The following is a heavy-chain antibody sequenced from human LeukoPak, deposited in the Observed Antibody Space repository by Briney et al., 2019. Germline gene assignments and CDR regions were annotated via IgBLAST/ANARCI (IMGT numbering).Heavy chain of an antibody. V-gene: IGHV3-30*03. CDR3: ARDMGTTHGYYYYGMDV. Sequence: GGSLRLSCAASGFTFSSYGMRWARQAPGKGLGWVAVISYGGSNKYYADSVKGRFTISRDNSKNTLYLQMNSLRAEDTAVYYCARDMGTTHGYYYYGMDVWGQGTTVTVSS. J-gene: IGHJ6*02. D-gene: IGHD4-17*01. CDR2: ISYGGSNK. CDR1: GFTFSSYG.